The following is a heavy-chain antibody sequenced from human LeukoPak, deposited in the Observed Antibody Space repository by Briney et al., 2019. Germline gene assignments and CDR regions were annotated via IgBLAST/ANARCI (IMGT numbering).Heavy chain of an antibody. CDR1: GSLFTSYW. Sequence: GESLKISCKGSGSLFTSYWIGWVRQLPGKGLEWMGIIYPGDSDTRYSPSFQGQVTISADKSISTAYLQWSSLKASDTAMYYCARHVEDTALPDYWGQGTLVTVSS. D-gene: IGHD5-18*01. V-gene: IGHV5-51*01. CDR2: IYPGDSDT. J-gene: IGHJ4*02. CDR3: ARHVEDTALPDY.